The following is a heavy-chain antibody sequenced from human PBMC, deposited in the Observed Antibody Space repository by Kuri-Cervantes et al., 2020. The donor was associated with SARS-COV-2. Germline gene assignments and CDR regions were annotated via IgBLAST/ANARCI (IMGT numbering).Heavy chain of an antibody. Sequence: SETLSLTCSVSGGSISSGSYYWSWIRQPAGKGLEWIGHLDTSGTTTYNPSLKSRVTISLDTSSNQVSLRLNSVTAADTAVYYCARRQAGAGTTPDFWGPGILVTVSS. CDR3: ARRQAGAGTTPDF. V-gene: IGHV4-61*09. D-gene: IGHD6-13*01. CDR2: LDTSGTT. J-gene: IGHJ4*02. CDR1: GGSISSGSYY.